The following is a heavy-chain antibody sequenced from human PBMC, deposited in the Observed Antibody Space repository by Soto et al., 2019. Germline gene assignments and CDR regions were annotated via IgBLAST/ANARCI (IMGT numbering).Heavy chain of an antibody. D-gene: IGHD5-18*01. CDR3: ARDRWERGYSYGFSY. J-gene: IGHJ4*02. CDR1: GFTFSSYA. Sequence: QVQLVESGGGVVQPGRSLRLSCAASGFTFSSYAMHWVRQAPGKGLEWVAVISHDGSNKYYADSVKGRFTISRDNSKNTLYLQMNSLRAEDTAVYYCARDRWERGYSYGFSYWGQGTLVTVSS. V-gene: IGHV3-30-3*01. CDR2: ISHDGSNK.